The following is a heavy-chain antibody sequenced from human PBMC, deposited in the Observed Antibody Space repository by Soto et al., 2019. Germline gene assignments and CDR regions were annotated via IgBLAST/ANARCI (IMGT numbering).Heavy chain of an antibody. V-gene: IGHV5-51*01. CDR3: ASSYCSSTSCLNWDYYGMDV. CDR2: IYPGDSDT. Sequence: PGESLKISCKGSGYSFTSYWIGWVRQMPGKGLEWMGIIYPGDSDTRYSPSFQGQVTISADKSISTAYLQWSSLEASDTAMYYCASSYCSSTSCLNWDYYGMDVWGQGTTVTVSS. D-gene: IGHD2-2*01. J-gene: IGHJ6*02. CDR1: GYSFTSYW.